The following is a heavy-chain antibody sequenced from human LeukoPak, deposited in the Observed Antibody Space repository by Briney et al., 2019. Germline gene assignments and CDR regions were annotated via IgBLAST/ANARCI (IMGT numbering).Heavy chain of an antibody. V-gene: IGHV3-48*04. CDR2: SSTVTGNI. CDR1: GFAFFSTS. Sequence: QAGGSLRLSCAASGFAFFSTSIHWVRQAPGKGLEWLSYSSTVTGNIYYADSVKGRLTISRDNAKSSLNLQMSSLRAEDTAVYFCATTGNFYDMDVWGKGTTVTVSS. J-gene: IGHJ6*03. CDR3: ATTGNFYDMDV. D-gene: IGHD1-1*01.